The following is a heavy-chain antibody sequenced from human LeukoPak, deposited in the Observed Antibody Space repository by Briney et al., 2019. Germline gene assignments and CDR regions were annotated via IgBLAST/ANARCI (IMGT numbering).Heavy chain of an antibody. CDR1: GYTFTSYD. V-gene: IGHV1-2*02. J-gene: IGHJ5*02. D-gene: IGHD1/OR15-1a*01. Sequence: ASVKVSCKASGYTFTSYDINWVRQATGQGLEWMGWINPNSGGTNYAQKFQGRVTMTRDTSISTAYMELSRLRSDDTAVYYCARLEEHTLNWFDPWGQGTLVTVSS. CDR3: ARLEEHTLNWFDP. CDR2: INPNSGGT.